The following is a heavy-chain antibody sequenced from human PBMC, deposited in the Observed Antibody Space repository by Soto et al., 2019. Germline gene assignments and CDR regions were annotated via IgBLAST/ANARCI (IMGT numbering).Heavy chain of an antibody. CDR3: ARVNPDILTGYPHFDY. CDR2: IYYSGST. V-gene: IGHV4-59*01. J-gene: IGHJ4*02. Sequence: KPSETLSLTCTVSGGSISSYYWSWIRQPPGKGLEWIGYIYYSGSTNYNPSLKSRVTISVDTSKNQFSLKLSSVAAADTAVYYCARVNPDILTGYPHFDYWGQGTLVTVSS. CDR1: GGSISSYY. D-gene: IGHD3-9*01.